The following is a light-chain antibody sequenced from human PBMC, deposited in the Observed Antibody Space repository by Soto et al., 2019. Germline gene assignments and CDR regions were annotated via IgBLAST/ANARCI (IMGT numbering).Light chain of an antibody. CDR3: QQTYSTPWT. J-gene: IGKJ1*01. Sequence: DIQLTQSPSSLSASVGDRVTISCRASQNIYTYVNWYQQKPGKAPKLLIYGASTLQGGVPSRFSGSVSGTEFTLTISSLQPGDLATYFCQQTYSTPWTFGQGTKVDI. CDR2: GAS. CDR1: QNIYTY. V-gene: IGKV1-39*01.